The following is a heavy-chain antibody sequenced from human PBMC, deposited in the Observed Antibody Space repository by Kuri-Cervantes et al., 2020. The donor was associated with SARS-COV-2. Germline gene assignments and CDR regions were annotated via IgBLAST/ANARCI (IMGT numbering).Heavy chain of an antibody. V-gene: IGHV3-30*19. J-gene: IGHJ2*01. D-gene: IGHD1-26*01. CDR1: GFAFSSYG. CDR3: ACELLWYFDP. Sequence: GAALKISCAVSGFAFSSYGKHWGRQAPGRGLEWVAVISYDGSKKYAADSVKGRFTISRDNSKNTLYLQMNSLSAEDTAVYYCACELLWYFDPWGRGTLVTVSS. CDR2: ISYDGSKK.